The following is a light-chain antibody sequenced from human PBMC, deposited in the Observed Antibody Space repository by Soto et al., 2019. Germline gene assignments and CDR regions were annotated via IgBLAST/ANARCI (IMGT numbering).Light chain of an antibody. V-gene: IGKV1-39*01. CDR2: VAS. CDR3: QQSFTTPFT. CDR1: QSISKY. Sequence: DIQMTQSPSSLSTSVGDKVTITCRASQSISKYLNWYQQKPGKAPKLLISVASSLQSEVPSRFSGDGSETDFTLSISSLQPEDSDTYYCQQSFTTPFTFVPGTKVDVK. J-gene: IGKJ3*01.